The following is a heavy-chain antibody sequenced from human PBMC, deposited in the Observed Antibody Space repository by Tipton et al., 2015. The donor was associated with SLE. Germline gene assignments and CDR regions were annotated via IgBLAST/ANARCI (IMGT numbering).Heavy chain of an antibody. J-gene: IGHJ6*03. Sequence: LRLSCTVSGDSISRGLYYWTWIRQPAGKTLEWIGRAYTSDSTNYSPSLKSRVTISVDTSKNQFSLKLSSVTAADTAVYYCARSRDSSSYYYYYMDVWGKGTTVTVSS. CDR2: AYTSDST. V-gene: IGHV4-61*02. D-gene: IGHD6-13*01. CDR3: ARSRDSSSYYYYYMDV. CDR1: GDSISRGLYY.